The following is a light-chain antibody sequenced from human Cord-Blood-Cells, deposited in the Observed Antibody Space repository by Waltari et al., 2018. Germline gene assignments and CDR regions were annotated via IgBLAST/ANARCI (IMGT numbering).Light chain of an antibody. CDR2: WAS. Sequence: DIVMTQSPDSLAVSLGERATINCKSSQSVLYSSNNKNYLAWYQQKLGQPPKLLIYWASTRESGVPDRFSGSGSVTDFTLTISSLQAEDVAVYYCQQYYSTPYTFGQGTKLEIK. CDR1: QSVLYSSNNKNY. V-gene: IGKV4-1*01. J-gene: IGKJ2*01. CDR3: QQYYSTPYT.